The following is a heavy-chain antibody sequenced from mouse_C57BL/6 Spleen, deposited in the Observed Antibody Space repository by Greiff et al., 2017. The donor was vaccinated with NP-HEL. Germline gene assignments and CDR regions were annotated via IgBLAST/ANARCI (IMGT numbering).Heavy chain of an antibody. CDR1: GFTFSSYA. Sequence: DVQLVESGGGLVKPGGSLKLSCAASGFTFSSYAMSWVRQTPEKRLEWVATISDGGSYTYYPDNVKGRFTISRDNAKNNLYLQMSHLKSEDTAMYYCARDPTVVEAMDYWGQGTSVTVSS. CDR2: ISDGGSYT. J-gene: IGHJ4*01. CDR3: ARDPTVVEAMDY. D-gene: IGHD1-1*01. V-gene: IGHV5-4*01.